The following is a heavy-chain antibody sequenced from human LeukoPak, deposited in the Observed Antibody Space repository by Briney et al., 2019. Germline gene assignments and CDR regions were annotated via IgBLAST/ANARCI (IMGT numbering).Heavy chain of an antibody. J-gene: IGHJ4*02. CDR2: ISYDGSNK. CDR1: GFTFSSYA. D-gene: IGHD7-27*01. V-gene: IGHV3-30*04. CDR3: ARDPSELGIFDY. Sequence: SGGSLRLSCAASGFTFSSYAMHWVRQAPGKGLEWVAVISYDGSNKYYADSVKGRFTISRDNSKNTLFLQMNSLRAEDTAVYYCARDPSELGIFDYWGQGTLVTVSS.